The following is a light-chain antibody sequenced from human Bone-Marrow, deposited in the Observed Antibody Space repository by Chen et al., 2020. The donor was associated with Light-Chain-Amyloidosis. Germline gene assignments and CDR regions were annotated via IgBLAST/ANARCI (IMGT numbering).Light chain of an antibody. V-gene: IGKV4-1*01. J-gene: IGKJ1*01. CDR3: QQYSTLPWT. Sequence: DIVMTQPPDSLTVSLGERATINCKSSQTLLYSGNNKDYLAWYQQKPGQPPKLLFYWSSIREYGVPDRFIGSGSGTDFTLTITSLQAEDVAVYYCQQYSTLPWTFGQGTTVEI. CDR1: QTLLYSGNNKDY. CDR2: WSS.